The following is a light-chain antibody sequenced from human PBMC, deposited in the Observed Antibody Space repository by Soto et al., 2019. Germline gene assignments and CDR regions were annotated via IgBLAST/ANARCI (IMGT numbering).Light chain of an antibody. CDR3: QQSYSTPRT. Sequence: DIQMTQSPSSLSASVGDRVTITCRASQSISSYLNWYQQKPGKAPKLLIYAASTLQSGVPSRFSGSRSGTDFTLTISSLQPEDFETYYCQQSYSTPRTVGPGTKVDI. CDR1: QSISSY. CDR2: AAS. V-gene: IGKV1-39*01. J-gene: IGKJ1*01.